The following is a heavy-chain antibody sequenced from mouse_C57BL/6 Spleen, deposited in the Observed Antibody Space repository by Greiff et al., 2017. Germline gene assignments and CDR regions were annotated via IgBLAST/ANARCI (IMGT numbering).Heavy chain of an antibody. CDR2: IDPSDSET. D-gene: IGHD1-1*02. CDR3: ARRWDYAIDY. Sequence: VQLQQPGAELVRPGSSVKLSCKASGYTFTSYWMHWVKQRPIQGLEWIGNIDPSDSETHYNQKFKDKATLTVDKSSSTAYMQLSSLTSEDSAVYYCARRWDYAIDYWSQGTSVTVSS. CDR1: GYTFTSYW. J-gene: IGHJ4*01. V-gene: IGHV1-52*01.